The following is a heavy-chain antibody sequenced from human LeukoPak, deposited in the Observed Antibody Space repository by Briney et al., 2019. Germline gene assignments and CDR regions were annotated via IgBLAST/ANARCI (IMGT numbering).Heavy chain of an antibody. CDR2: ISDTGNI. V-gene: IGHV4-59*11. CDR1: PGAITKHF. Sequence: SETLSLTCTLSPGAITKHFGSWIRQAPGKGQEWLGYISDTGNINYTPSLRGRLTISLDTSKNQFTLRLTSVTAADTAVYFCARGVSLWFGEPETYFDYWGRGIQVTVSS. CDR3: ARGVSLWFGEPETYFDY. D-gene: IGHD3-10*01. J-gene: IGHJ4*01.